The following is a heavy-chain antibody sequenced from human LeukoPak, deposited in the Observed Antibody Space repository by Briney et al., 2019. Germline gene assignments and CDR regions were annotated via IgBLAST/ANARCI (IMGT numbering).Heavy chain of an antibody. Sequence: SGRSLRLSCAASGFTFSSYAMHWVRQAPGKGLEWVAVISYDGSNKYYADSVKGRFTISRDNSKNTLYLQMNSLRAEDTALYYCAKKRGYDSSGYSFDYWGQGTLVTVSS. V-gene: IGHV3-30*04. D-gene: IGHD3-22*01. CDR1: GFTFSSYA. CDR3: AKKRGYDSSGYSFDY. J-gene: IGHJ4*02. CDR2: ISYDGSNK.